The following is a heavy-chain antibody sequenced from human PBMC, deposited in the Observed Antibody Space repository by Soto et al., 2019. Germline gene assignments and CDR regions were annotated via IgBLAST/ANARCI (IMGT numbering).Heavy chain of an antibody. CDR2: IYYNGNT. Sequence: PSLTLSLTCSPSRGTLSRDDYYCPCVRPPPGKGLEWSLHIYYNGNTYYNPSLKSRLTMSLDTSQNQFSLHLSSVIAADSALYFCARATTVTSSFFYYGLDVWGQGTTVTVSS. D-gene: IGHD4-17*01. V-gene: IGHV4-30-4*08. CDR1: RGTLSRDDYY. CDR3: ARATTVTSSFFYYGLDV. J-gene: IGHJ6*02.